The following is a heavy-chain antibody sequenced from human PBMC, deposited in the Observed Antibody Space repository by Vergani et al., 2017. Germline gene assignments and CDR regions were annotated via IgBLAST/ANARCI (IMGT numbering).Heavy chain of an antibody. CDR1: GGSFSGYY. V-gene: IGHV4-34*01. CDR2: INHSGST. Sequence: QVQLQQWGAGLLKPSETLSLTCAVYGGSFSGYYWSWIRQPPGKGLEWIGEINHSGSTNYNPSLKSRVTISVDTSKNQFSLQLNSVTPEDTAVYYCARVGSHEGIFVVWGQGTLVTVSS. CDR3: ARVGSHEGIFVV. D-gene: IGHD3-9*01. J-gene: IGHJ4*02.